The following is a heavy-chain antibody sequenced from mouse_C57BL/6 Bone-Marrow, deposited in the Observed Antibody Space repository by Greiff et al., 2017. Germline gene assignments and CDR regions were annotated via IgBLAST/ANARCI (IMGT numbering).Heavy chain of an antibody. CDR3: ANISGWFAY. CDR2: IWRGGST. CDR1: GFSLTSYG. V-gene: IGHV2-5*01. D-gene: IGHD1-1*01. Sequence: VQLQQSGPGLVQPSQSLSISCTVSGFSLTSYGVHWVRQSPGKGLEWLGVIWRGGSTDSNEAFMSSLSITKDNSKGQVFFKMSRVQADDTAIYSCANISGWFAYWGQGTLVTVSA. J-gene: IGHJ3*01.